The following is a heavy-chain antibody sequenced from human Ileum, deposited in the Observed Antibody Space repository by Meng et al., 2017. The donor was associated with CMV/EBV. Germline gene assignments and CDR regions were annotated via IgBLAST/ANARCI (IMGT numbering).Heavy chain of an antibody. J-gene: IGHJ4*02. CDR2: SRNKANSYTT. CDR1: GFTLSDHY. D-gene: IGHD3-22*01. V-gene: IGHV3-72*01. Sequence: GESLKISCAVSGFTLSDHYMDWVRQAPGKGLEWVGRSRNKANSYTTEYAASVKGRFTVSRDDSKKSLYLQMNNLETEDTAVYYCVRSDSSGYSAYWGQGTLVTVSS. CDR3: VRSDSSGYSAY.